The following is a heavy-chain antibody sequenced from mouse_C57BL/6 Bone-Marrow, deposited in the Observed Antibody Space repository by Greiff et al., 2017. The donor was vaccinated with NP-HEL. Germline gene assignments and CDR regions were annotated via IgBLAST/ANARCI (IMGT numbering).Heavy chain of an antibody. Sequence: EVHLVESEGGLVQPGSSMTLSCTASGFTFSDYYMAWVRQVPEKGLEWVANINYDGSSTYYLDSLKSRFIISRDNAKNILYLQMSSLKSEDTATYYCARDRDYYGSSYPYEDWGQGTTLTVAT. CDR1: GFTFSDYY. D-gene: IGHD1-1*01. V-gene: IGHV5-16*01. J-gene: IGHJ2*01. CDR3: ARDRDYYGSSYPYED. CDR2: INYDGSST.